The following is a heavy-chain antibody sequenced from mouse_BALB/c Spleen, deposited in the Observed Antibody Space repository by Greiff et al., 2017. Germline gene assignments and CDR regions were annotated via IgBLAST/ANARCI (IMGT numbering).Heavy chain of an antibody. J-gene: IGHJ2*01. CDR3: ARSEGRGYFDY. CDR1: GFNIKDTY. V-gene: IGHV14-3*02. D-gene: IGHD3-3*01. CDR2: IDPANGNT. Sequence: EVQLQESGAELVKPGASVKLSCTASGFNIKDTYMHWVKQRPEQGLEWIGRIDPANGNTKYDPKFQGKATITADTSSNTAYLQLSSLTSEDTAVYYCARSEGRGYFDYWGQGTTLTVSS.